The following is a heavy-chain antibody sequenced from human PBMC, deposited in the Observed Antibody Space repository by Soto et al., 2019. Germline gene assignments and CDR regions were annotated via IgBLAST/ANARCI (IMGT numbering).Heavy chain of an antibody. V-gene: IGHV2-5*02. CDR2: IYWDDDK. J-gene: IGHJ4*02. D-gene: IGHD1-1*01. CDR3: AHRLSGYNWDGGYFDY. CDR1: GFSLTSRPMG. Sequence: QITLKESGPTRVKPTQTLTLTCTFSGFSLTSRPMGVGWIRQAPGKALECLVFIYWDDDKRYSPSLKSRLTNNNDASGITVGLTVTYMDPVDTATYYAAHRLSGYNWDGGYFDYWGQGALVTVSS.